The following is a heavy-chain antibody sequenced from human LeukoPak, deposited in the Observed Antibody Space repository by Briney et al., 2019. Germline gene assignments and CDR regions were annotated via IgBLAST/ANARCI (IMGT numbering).Heavy chain of an antibody. CDR3: ARDWGLGWRYFDY. V-gene: IGHV1-2*06. CDR2: INPNTGGT. Sequence: ASVEVSCKASGYTFTGFYIHWVRQAPGQGLEWMGRINPNTGGTNYAQKFQGRVTMTRDTSISTAYMELSGLRSDDTAVYYCARDWGLGWRYFDYWGQGTLVTVSS. D-gene: IGHD3/OR15-3a*01. J-gene: IGHJ4*02. CDR1: GYTFTGFY.